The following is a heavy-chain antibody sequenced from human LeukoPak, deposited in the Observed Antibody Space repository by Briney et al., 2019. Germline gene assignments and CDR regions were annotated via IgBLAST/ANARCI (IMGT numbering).Heavy chain of an antibody. D-gene: IGHD3-10*01. CDR2: IYTSGST. CDR3: ARDREGGSGRYYYYYMDV. V-gene: IGHV4-61*02. J-gene: IGHJ6*03. Sequence: SETLSLTCTVSGGSISSGSYDWGWIRQPAGKGREWIGRIYTSGSTNYNHDRKSRFTKTVDTTKNRFSLKLSSVTAADTAVYYCARDREGGSGRYYYYYMDVWGKGTTVTVSS. CDR1: GGSISSGSYD.